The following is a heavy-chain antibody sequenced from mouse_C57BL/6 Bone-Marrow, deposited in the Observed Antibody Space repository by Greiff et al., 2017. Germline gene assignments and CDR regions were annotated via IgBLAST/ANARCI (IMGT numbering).Heavy chain of an antibody. V-gene: IGHV6-3*01. CDR1: GFTFSNYW. CDR2: IRLKSDNYAT. D-gene: IGHD2-5*01. CDR3: TGEYSNYAMDY. Sequence: DVHLVESGGGLVQPGGSMKLSCVASGFTFSNYWMNWVRQSPEKGLEWVAQIRLKSDNYATHYAESVKGRFTISRDDSKSSVYLQMNNLSAEDTEIYYCTGEYSNYAMDYWGQGTSVTVSS. J-gene: IGHJ4*01.